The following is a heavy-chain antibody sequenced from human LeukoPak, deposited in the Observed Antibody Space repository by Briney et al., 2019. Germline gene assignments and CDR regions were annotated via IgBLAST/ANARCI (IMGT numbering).Heavy chain of an antibody. V-gene: IGHV3-21*04. J-gene: IGHJ3*02. CDR2: ISSSSSYI. Sequence: GGSLRLSCAASGFTFSSYSMNWVRQAPGKGLEWVSSISSSSSYIYYADSVKGRFTISRDNAKNSLYLQMNSLRAEDTAVYYCATSEGSGSYYEAFDIWGQGTMVTVSS. CDR1: GFTFSSYS. CDR3: ATSEGSGSYYEAFDI. D-gene: IGHD1-26*01.